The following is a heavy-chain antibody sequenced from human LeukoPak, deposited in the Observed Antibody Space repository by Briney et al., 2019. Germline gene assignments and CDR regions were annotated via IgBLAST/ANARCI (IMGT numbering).Heavy chain of an antibody. D-gene: IGHD6-25*01. Sequence: EASVTVSCQASGYTFTGYYMHWVRQAPGQGLEWMGGINPNSGAPNYEQKFHGRVTTTRDTSISTAYMELSRLTADDTAVYYCTILIRSSGKDYWGQGTLVTVSS. V-gene: IGHV1-2*02. CDR1: GYTFTGYY. CDR2: INPNSGAP. CDR3: TILIRSSGKDY. J-gene: IGHJ4*02.